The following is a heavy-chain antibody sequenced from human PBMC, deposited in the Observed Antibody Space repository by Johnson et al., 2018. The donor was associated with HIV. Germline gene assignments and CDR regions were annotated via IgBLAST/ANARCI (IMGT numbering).Heavy chain of an antibody. J-gene: IGHJ3*02. CDR2: IWYDGSNK. CDR1: GFTFSSYG. Sequence: VQLVESGGGVVQPGRSLRLSCTASGFTFSSYGMHWVRQAPGKGLEWVAVIWYDGSNKYYADSVKGRFTISRDNAKNSLYLQMNSLRAEDTAMYYCGRDMSSRWGMGDACDIWGQGTMVTVSS. D-gene: IGHD6-13*01. CDR3: GRDMSSRWGMGDACDI. V-gene: IGHV3-33*01.